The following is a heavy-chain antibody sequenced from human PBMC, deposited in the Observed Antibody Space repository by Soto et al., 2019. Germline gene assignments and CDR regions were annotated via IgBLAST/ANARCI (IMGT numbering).Heavy chain of an antibody. CDR1: GGSISSYY. CDR2: IYYSGST. V-gene: IGHV4-59*13. CDR3: ARGSSSWATPPNFDY. J-gene: IGHJ4*02. D-gene: IGHD6-13*01. Sequence: SETLSLTCTVSGGSISSYYWSWIRQPPGKGLGWIGYIYYSGSTNYNPSLKSRVTISVDTSKNQFSLKLSSVTAADTAVYYCARGSSSWATPPNFDYWGQGTLVTVSS.